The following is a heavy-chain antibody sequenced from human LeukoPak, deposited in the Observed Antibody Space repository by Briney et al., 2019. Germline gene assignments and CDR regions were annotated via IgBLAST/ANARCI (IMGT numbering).Heavy chain of an antibody. Sequence: SETLSLTCTVSGGSIRSYYWSWILQPPGKGLEWFGYVHYSRSTNYNPSLKSRVTISVDTSKNQFSLKLSSVTAADAAVYYCARDLLYCSRTSCYELGWFDPWGQGTLVTVSS. J-gene: IGHJ5*02. CDR1: GGSIRSYY. V-gene: IGHV4-59*01. CDR3: ARDLLYCSRTSCYELGWFDP. CDR2: VHYSRST. D-gene: IGHD2-2*01.